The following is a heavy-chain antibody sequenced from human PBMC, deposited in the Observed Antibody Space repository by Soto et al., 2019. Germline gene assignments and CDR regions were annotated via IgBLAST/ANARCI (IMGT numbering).Heavy chain of an antibody. CDR3: VKGNQLLRYYFEF. J-gene: IGHJ4*01. CDR2: ITSDGDST. CDR1: GFTFSNYA. D-gene: IGHD2-15*01. V-gene: IGHV3-64D*06. Sequence: GGSLRLSCSVSGFTFSNYAMHWVRQAPGKGLEYVSGITSDGDSTWHADSVKDRFTISRDNSKNTLFLQMSSLRVEDTAIYFCVKGNQLLRYYFEFWGPGTLVTVSS.